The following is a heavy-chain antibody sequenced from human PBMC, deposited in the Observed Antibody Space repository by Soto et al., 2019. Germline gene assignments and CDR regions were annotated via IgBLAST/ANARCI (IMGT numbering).Heavy chain of an antibody. CDR3: ARSGDSSGYYYSVWYFDL. CDR2: IYYSGST. CDR1: GGSISSGGYY. Sequence: QVQLQESGPGLVKPSQTLSLTCTVSGGSISSGGYYWSWIRQHPGKGLEWIGYIYYSGSTYYNPSLKSRVTISVDTSKNQFSLKLSSVTAADTAVYYCARSGDSSGYYYSVWYFDLWGRGTLVTVSS. V-gene: IGHV4-31*03. J-gene: IGHJ2*01. D-gene: IGHD3-22*01.